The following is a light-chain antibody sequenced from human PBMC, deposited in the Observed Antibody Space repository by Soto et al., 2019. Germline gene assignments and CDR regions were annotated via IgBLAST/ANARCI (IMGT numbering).Light chain of an antibody. V-gene: IGKV1-5*01. J-gene: IGKJ1*01. CDR2: DAS. CDR3: QQYENYWT. CDR1: QSISGW. Sequence: DIQMTQSPSPLSSSVGDRVTITCRSSQSISGWLAWYKQKPGKAPNLLIFDASDLESGVPSRFRGSGSGTEFTLTISSLQPEDFGIYYWQQYENYWTLGQGTKVDIK.